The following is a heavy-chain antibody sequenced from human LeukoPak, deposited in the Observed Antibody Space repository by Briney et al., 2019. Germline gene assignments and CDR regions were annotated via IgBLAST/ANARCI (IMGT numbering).Heavy chain of an antibody. J-gene: IGHJ4*02. D-gene: IGHD3-16*01. V-gene: IGHV6-1*01. CDR2: AYHWSKWFN. CDR3: ARDLHGSRGEFDY. Sequence: SQTLSLTCAISGDSVTSGIWNWIRQSPSRGLEWLGRAYHWSKWFNDYAVSVESRMTINADTSRNQFSLQLNSVTPEDTAVYYCARDLHGSRGEFDYWGQGTLVTVSS. CDR1: GDSVTSGI.